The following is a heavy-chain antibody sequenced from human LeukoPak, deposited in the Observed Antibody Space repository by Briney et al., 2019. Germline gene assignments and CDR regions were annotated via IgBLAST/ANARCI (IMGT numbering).Heavy chain of an antibody. CDR1: GYTFTSYD. CDR3: ARGRELWFGELLTWFDP. Sequence: ASVKVSCKASGYTFTSYDINWVRQATGQGLEWMGWMNPNSGNTGYAQKFQGRVTIIRNTSISTAYMELSSLRSEDTAVYYCARGRELWFGELLTWFDPWGQGTLVTVSS. V-gene: IGHV1-8*03. D-gene: IGHD3-10*01. J-gene: IGHJ5*02. CDR2: MNPNSGNT.